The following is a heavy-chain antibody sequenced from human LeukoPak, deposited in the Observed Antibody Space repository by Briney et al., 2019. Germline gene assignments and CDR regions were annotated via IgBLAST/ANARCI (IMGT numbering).Heavy chain of an antibody. Sequence: ASVKVSCKASGGTFSSYAISWVRQAPGQGLEWMGWISAYNGNTNYAQKLQGRVTMTTDTSTSTAYMELRSLRSDDTAVYYCARDATVVTPGSNFDYWGQGTLVTVSS. CDR1: GGTFSSYA. J-gene: IGHJ4*02. V-gene: IGHV1-18*01. CDR3: ARDATVVTPGSNFDY. CDR2: ISAYNGNT. D-gene: IGHD4-23*01.